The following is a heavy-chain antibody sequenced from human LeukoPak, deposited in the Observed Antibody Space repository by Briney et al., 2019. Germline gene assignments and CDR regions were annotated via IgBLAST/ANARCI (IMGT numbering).Heavy chain of an antibody. Sequence: GGPLRLSCAASGFTFSSYSMNWVRQAPGKGLAWVSSIISSSSYIYYADSVKGRFTISRDSAKHSLYLQMNSLRAEGTAVYYCASGPGGPHTVRWDAFDMRSQGTMVTVSS. V-gene: IGHV3-21*04. CDR1: GFTFSSYS. J-gene: IGHJ3*02. CDR2: IISSSSYI. D-gene: IGHD5-24*01. CDR3: ASGPGGPHTVRWDAFDM.